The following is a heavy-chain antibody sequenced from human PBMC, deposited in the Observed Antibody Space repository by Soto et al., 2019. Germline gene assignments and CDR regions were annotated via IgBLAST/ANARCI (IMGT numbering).Heavy chain of an antibody. D-gene: IGHD2-2*03. J-gene: IGHJ6*02. CDR1: GFTFSSYG. Sequence: GGSLRLSCAASGFTFSSYGMHWVRQAPGKGLEWVAVISYDGSNKYYADSVKGRFTISRDNSKNTLYLQMNSLRAEDTAVYYCAKALDIVLVPAAPRSINYYYGMDVWGQGTTVTVSS. CDR2: ISYDGSNK. CDR3: AKALDIVLVPAAPRSINYYYGMDV. V-gene: IGHV3-30*18.